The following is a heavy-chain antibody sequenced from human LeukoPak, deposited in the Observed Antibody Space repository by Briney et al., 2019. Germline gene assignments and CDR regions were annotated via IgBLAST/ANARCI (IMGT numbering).Heavy chain of an antibody. Sequence: GASVKVSCKASGYTFTNYGINWVRQAPGQGLEWMGWISAYNGNTNYAQKFQGRVTITRDTSASTAYMELSSLRSEDTAVYYCARLAVADRGYYFDYWGQGTLVTVSS. D-gene: IGHD6-19*01. CDR2: ISAYNGNT. J-gene: IGHJ4*02. V-gene: IGHV1-18*01. CDR1: GYTFTNYG. CDR3: ARLAVADRGYYFDY.